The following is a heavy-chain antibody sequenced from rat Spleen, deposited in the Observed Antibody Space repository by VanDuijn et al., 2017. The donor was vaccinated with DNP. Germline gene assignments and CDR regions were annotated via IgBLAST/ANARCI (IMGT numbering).Heavy chain of an antibody. J-gene: IGHJ3*01. CDR2: IDSSGYRT. CDR3: TRHIYGGNWFAY. D-gene: IGHD1-11*01. V-gene: IGHV5S13*01. Sequence: EVQLVESGGGLVQPGKSLKLSCSASGFTFSNYDMAWVRQAPKKGLEWVATIDSSGYRTYYADSVKGRFSISRNNAKSSQYLQMNSLKSEDTATYYCTRHIYGGNWFAYWGQGTLVTVSS. CDR1: GFTFSNYD.